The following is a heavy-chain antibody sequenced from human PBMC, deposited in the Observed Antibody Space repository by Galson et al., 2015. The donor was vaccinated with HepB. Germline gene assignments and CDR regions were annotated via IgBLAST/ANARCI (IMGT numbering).Heavy chain of an antibody. V-gene: IGHV3-23*01. CDR1: GFTFSNYA. J-gene: IGHJ4*02. CDR3: AKTETRPLRDDI. CDR2: ISASGGST. Sequence: SLRLSCAASGFTFSNYAMTWVRQAPGKGLEWVSGISASGGSTYYADSVKDRFTISRDNSKNTLFLQISGLRAEDTAFYFCAKTETRPLRDDIWGQGTLVTVSS. D-gene: IGHD4-17*01.